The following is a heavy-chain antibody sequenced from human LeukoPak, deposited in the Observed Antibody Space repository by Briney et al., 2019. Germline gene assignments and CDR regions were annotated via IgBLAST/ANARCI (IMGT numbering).Heavy chain of an antibody. Sequence: SVKVSCKASGGTFSSYAISWVRQAPGQGLEWMGGIIPIFGTANYAQKFQGRVTITANESTSTAYMELSSLRSEDTAVYYCARDDNDYGDPWSAVDAFDIWGQGTMVTVSS. V-gene: IGHV1-69*01. D-gene: IGHD4-17*01. CDR2: IIPIFGTA. CDR1: GGTFSSYA. CDR3: ARDDNDYGDPWSAVDAFDI. J-gene: IGHJ3*02.